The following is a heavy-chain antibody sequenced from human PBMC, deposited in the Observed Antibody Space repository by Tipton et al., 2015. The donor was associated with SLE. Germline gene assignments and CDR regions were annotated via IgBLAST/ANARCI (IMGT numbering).Heavy chain of an antibody. Sequence: SLRLSCAASGFTFSSYWMSWVRQAPGKGLEWVANINQDGSEKYYVDSVKGRFTISRDNAKNSLYLQMNSLRAEDTAVYYCASPSVYTAIYYWGQGTLVTVSS. D-gene: IGHD5-18*01. V-gene: IGHV3-7*01. CDR3: ASPSVYTAIYY. CDR2: INQDGSEK. J-gene: IGHJ4*02. CDR1: GFTFSSYW.